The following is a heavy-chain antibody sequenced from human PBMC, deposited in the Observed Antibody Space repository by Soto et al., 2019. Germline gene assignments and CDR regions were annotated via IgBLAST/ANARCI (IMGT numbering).Heavy chain of an antibody. CDR2: ITGGGENT. D-gene: IGHD6-19*01. CDR1: GFTFSSYA. J-gene: IGHJ4*02. V-gene: IGHV3-23*01. CDR3: ARDLSVAGTGGFDY. Sequence: PGGSLRLSCAASGFTFSSYAMSWVRQAPGKGLEWVSSITGGGENTHYADSVKGRFTISRDNAKNTLYLQMNSLRADDTAVYYCARDLSVAGTGGFDYWGQGTLVTVSS.